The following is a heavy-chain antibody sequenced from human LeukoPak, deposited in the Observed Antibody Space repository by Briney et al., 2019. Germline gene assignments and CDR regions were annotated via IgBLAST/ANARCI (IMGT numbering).Heavy chain of an antibody. D-gene: IGHD6-19*01. V-gene: IGHV1-24*01. CDR1: GYTLTELS. CDR3: ATRSSAVAGTWWLDP. Sequence: ASVKVSCKVSGYTLTELSMHWVRQAPGKWLEWMGGFDPEDGETIYAQKFQGRVTMTEDTSTDTAYMELSSLRSEDTAVYYCATRSSAVAGTWWLDPWGQGPLLTVSS. J-gene: IGHJ5*02. CDR2: FDPEDGET.